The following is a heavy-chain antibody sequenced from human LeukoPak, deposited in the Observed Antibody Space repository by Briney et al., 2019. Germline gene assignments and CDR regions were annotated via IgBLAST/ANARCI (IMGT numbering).Heavy chain of an antibody. Sequence: SETLSLTCTVSGGSISSYYWSWIRQPPGKGLEWIGYIYYSGSTNYNPSLKSRVTISLDTSKNQFSLNLSSLTAADTAVYYCARGGVFSAVGFDYWGQGTLVTVSS. D-gene: IGHD4-23*01. V-gene: IGHV4-59*08. CDR3: ARGGVFSAVGFDY. CDR1: GGSISSYY. CDR2: IYYSGST. J-gene: IGHJ4*02.